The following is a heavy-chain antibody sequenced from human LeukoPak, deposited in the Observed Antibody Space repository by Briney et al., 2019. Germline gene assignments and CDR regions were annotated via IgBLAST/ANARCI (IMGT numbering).Heavy chain of an antibody. CDR1: GGSISSSSYY. CDR3: ARDARGSSTQH. CDR2: IYYSGST. D-gene: IGHD1-26*01. J-gene: IGHJ1*01. V-gene: IGHV4-39*07. Sequence: SETLSLTCTVSGGSISSSSYYWGWIRQPPGKGLEWIGSIYYSGSTYYNPSLKSRVTISVDTSKNQFSLKLSSVTAADTAVYYCARDARGSSTQHWGQGTLVTVSS.